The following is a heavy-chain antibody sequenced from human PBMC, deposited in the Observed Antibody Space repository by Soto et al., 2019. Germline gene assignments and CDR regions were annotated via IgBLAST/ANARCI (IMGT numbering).Heavy chain of an antibody. J-gene: IGHJ5*01. Sequence: GGSRRLSGGASGFTFSSYAMSWVRQAPGKGLEWVSAIIGRGGSTYYADSVKGRFTISRDNSKNTLYRQMNSQRPEDPAVYDCASPPPPYDCWSGYYCGLGGEWFDRWGQGTLVTVSS. CDR2: IIGRGGST. D-gene: IGHD3-3*01. CDR1: GFTFSSYA. CDR3: ASPPPPYDCWSGYYCGLGGEWFDR. V-gene: IGHV3-23*01.